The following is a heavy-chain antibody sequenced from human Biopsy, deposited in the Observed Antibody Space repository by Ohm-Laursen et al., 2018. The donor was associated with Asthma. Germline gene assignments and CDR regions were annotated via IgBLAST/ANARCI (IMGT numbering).Heavy chain of an antibody. J-gene: IGHJ4*02. CDR3: AKEVFPGWELRRGPDS. CDR1: GFSFSNYG. V-gene: IGHV3-30*18. CDR2: ISFDGTNR. Sequence: SLRLSCAAFGFSFSNYGMHWVRQAPGKGLDWVVVISFDGTNRNYTDSVKGRFTISRDNSRNTLHLEMNSLRAEDTAVYFCAKEVFPGWELRRGPDSWGQGTLVTVSS. D-gene: IGHD1-26*01.